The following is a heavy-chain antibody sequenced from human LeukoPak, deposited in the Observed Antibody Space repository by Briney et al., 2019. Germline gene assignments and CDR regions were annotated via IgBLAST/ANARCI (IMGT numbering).Heavy chain of an antibody. J-gene: IGHJ4*02. V-gene: IGHV1-2*02. D-gene: IGHD6-19*01. CDR1: GYTFTGYD. CDR3: ARGGWYYFDY. Sequence: ASVKVSCKASGYTFTGYDIHWVRRAPGQGLEWMGWINPKSGGTNYAQKFQGRVTMTRDTSINTVYMELSRLRSDDTAVYSCARGGWYYFDYWGQGSLVTVSS. CDR2: INPKSGGT.